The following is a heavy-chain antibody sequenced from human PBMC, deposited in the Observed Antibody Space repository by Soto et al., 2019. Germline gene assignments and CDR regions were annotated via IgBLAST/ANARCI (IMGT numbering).Heavy chain of an antibody. Sequence: QVQLQESGPGLVKASETLSLTCTVSGRSISGYYWSWIRQPPGKGLEWIGYIYYSGSTNYNPSLKSRVTISVDTSKNQFSLQLSSVTAADTAVYYCARDRTSRVDHYDYGMDVWGQGTTVTVSS. CDR3: ARDRTSRVDHYDYGMDV. J-gene: IGHJ6*02. CDR2: IYYSGST. V-gene: IGHV4-59*01. CDR1: GRSISGYY.